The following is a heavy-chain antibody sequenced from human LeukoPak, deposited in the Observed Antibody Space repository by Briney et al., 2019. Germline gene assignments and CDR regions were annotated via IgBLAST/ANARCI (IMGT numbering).Heavy chain of an antibody. V-gene: IGHV3-33*06. Sequence: GGSLRLSCATSGLNFRTHGMHWVRQAPGQGLEWVAIIWHDGSKKYYADFVEGRFTISRDNSKNTLYLQMNSLRIEDSAVYYCAKEGQITIFGVDPRLDYWGQGTLVTVSS. CDR3: AKEGQITIFGVDPRLDY. CDR2: IWHDGSKK. J-gene: IGHJ4*02. D-gene: IGHD3-3*01. CDR1: GLNFRTHG.